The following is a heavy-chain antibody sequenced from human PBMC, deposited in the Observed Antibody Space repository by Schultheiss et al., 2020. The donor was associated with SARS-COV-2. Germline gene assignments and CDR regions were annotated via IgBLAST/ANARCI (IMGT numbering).Heavy chain of an antibody. CDR3: ATSPRGPTLRRVDY. CDR1: GGSISSYY. CDR2: IYTSGST. J-gene: IGHJ4*02. D-gene: IGHD2/OR15-2a*01. Sequence: GSLRLSCTVSGGSISSYYWSWIRQPAGKGLEWIGRIYTSGSTNYNPSLKSRVTISVDTSRNQFSLKVTSVTAADTAVYYCATSPRGPTLRRVDYWGQGTLVTVSS. V-gene: IGHV4-4*07.